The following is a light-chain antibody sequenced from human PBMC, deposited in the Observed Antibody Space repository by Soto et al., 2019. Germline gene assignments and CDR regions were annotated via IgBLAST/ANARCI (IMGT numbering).Light chain of an antibody. CDR1: QSVSHNH. CDR3: QDYGSSPYT. Sequence: EIVLTQSPGTLSLSPGERATLSCRASQSVSHNHLAWYQQKPGQAPRLLIYVSSNRATAFPARFSGSGSGTDFTLTISRLEPEDFAVYYCQDYGSSPYTFGQGTKLEIK. V-gene: IGKV3-20*01. CDR2: VSS. J-gene: IGKJ2*01.